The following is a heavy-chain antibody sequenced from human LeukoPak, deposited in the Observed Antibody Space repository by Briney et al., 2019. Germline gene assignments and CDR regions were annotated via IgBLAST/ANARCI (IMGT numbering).Heavy chain of an antibody. Sequence: ASETLSLTCAVSGYSISSGYYWGWIRQPPGKGLGWIGSIYHSGSTYYNPSLKSRVTISVDTSKNQFSLKLSSVTAADTAVYYCASRSSRDPVIANDYWGQGTLVTVSS. CDR1: GYSISSGYY. CDR2: IYHSGST. D-gene: IGHD2-21*01. J-gene: IGHJ4*02. V-gene: IGHV4-38-2*01. CDR3: ASRSSRDPVIANDY.